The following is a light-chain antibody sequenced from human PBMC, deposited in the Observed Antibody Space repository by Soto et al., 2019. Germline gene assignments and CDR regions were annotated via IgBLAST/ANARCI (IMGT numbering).Light chain of an antibody. Sequence: EVVLTQSPGTLSLSPGERATLSCRASQSVTINSLAWYQQKPGQPPRLLIYAASTRASAIPDRFSGSGSGEDFPLTISRTQPEDFALYYCQQYGESPFTFGHGTRVDVK. V-gene: IGKV3-20*01. CDR3: QQYGESPFT. CDR1: QSVTINS. J-gene: IGKJ3*01. CDR2: AAS.